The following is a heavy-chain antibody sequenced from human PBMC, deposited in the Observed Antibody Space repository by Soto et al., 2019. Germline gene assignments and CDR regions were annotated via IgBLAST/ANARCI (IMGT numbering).Heavy chain of an antibody. Sequence: GESLKISCKASGYIFIDYWIGWVRQMPGRGLEWMGIVYPRDSDTRYSPSFQGQVTISADRSTGTAFLQWRSLKASDTALYYCARPPLPGYSIHFNSWGQGTLVTVSS. CDR1: GYIFIDYW. J-gene: IGHJ4*02. V-gene: IGHV5-51*01. CDR2: VYPRDSDT. D-gene: IGHD2-15*01. CDR3: ARPPLPGYSIHFNS.